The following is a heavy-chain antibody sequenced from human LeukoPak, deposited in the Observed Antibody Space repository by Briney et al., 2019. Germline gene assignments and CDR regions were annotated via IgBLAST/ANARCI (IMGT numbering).Heavy chain of an antibody. V-gene: IGHV4-59*08. Sequence: SETLSLTCTVSGGSISSYYWSWIRQPPGKGLEWIGYIYYSGSTNYNPSLKSRVTISVDTSKNQFSLKLSSVTAADTAVYYCARGKVGGYSYGYYYYYYMDVWGKGTTVTVSS. CDR2: IYYSGST. J-gene: IGHJ6*03. CDR1: GGSISSYY. D-gene: IGHD5-18*01. CDR3: ARGKVGGYSYGYYYYYYMDV.